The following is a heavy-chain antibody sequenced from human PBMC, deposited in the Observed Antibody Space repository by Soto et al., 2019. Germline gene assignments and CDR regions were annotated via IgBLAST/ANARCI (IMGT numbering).Heavy chain of an antibody. CDR3: ATQPQLVATSPLDYGMDV. CDR1: GFTFSSYA. J-gene: IGHJ6*02. Sequence: GGSLRLSCAASGFTFSSYAMSWVGLAQGKGREWVSAISGSGGSTYYADSVKGRFTIPRDNSKNTLYLQMNSLRAEDTAVYYCATQPQLVATSPLDYGMDVWGQGTTVTVSS. V-gene: IGHV3-23*01. CDR2: ISGSGGST. D-gene: IGHD6-6*01.